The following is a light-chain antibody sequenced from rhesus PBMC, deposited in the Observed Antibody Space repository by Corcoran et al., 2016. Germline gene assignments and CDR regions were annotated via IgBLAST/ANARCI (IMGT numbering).Light chain of an antibody. J-gene: IGKJ1*01. V-gene: IGKV1-44*03. CDR3: QQHNSHPRT. CDR2: AAS. Sequence: DIQMTQSPSSLSASVGDRVTITCRASQTISSYLAWYQQKPGKVPKLLIYAASTLQSGVPSRFSCSGSGTDFTLTISSLQPEEFATYYCQQHNSHPRTFGQGTKVEIK. CDR1: QTISSY.